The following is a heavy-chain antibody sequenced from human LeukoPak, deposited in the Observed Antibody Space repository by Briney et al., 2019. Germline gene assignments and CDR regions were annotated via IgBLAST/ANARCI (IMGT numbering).Heavy chain of an antibody. D-gene: IGHD1-26*01. CDR3: ARGIVGAHQPIAY. Sequence: ASVKVSCKASGYTFTDHYMHWVRQAPGQGLEWMGWINPNNGGTNFAQKFQGRVTMTRDTSISTAYMELSSLTSDDTAVYYCARGIVGAHQPIAYWGQGTLVTVSS. CDR2: INPNNGGT. V-gene: IGHV1-2*02. CDR1: GYTFTDHY. J-gene: IGHJ4*02.